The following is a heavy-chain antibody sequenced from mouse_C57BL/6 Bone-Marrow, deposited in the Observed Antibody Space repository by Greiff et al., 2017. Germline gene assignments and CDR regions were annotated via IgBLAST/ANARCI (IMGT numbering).Heavy chain of an antibody. CDR1: GFSLTSYG. CDR3: ARHEDGYYGNYGFAY. J-gene: IGHJ3*01. Sequence: VKLQESGPGLVAPSQSLSITCTVSGFSLTSYGVHWVRQPPGKGLEWLVVIWSDGSTTYNSALKSRLSISKDNSKSQVFLKMNSLQTDDTAMYYCARHEDGYYGNYGFAYWGQGTLVTVSA. D-gene: IGHD2-1*01. CDR2: IWSDGST. V-gene: IGHV2-6-1*01.